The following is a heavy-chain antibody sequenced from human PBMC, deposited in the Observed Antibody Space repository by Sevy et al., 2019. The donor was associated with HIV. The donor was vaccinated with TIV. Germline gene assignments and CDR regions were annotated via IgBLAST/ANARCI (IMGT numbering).Heavy chain of an antibody. CDR2: ISWNSGSI. J-gene: IGHJ4*02. D-gene: IGHD6-19*01. Sequence: GGSLRLSCAASGFTFDDYAMHWVRQAPGKGLEWVSGISWNSGSIGYADSVKGRLTISRDNAKNSLYLQMNSLRAEDTALYYCAKDGTSSGWGGGLDYWGQGTPVTVSS. CDR1: GFTFDDYA. CDR3: AKDGTSSGWGGGLDY. V-gene: IGHV3-9*01.